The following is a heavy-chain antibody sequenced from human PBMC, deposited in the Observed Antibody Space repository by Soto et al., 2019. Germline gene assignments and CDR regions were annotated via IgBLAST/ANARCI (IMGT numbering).Heavy chain of an antibody. J-gene: IGHJ6*02. Sequence: EVQLVESGGGLVKPGGSLRLSCAASGFTFSNAWMSWVRQAPGKGLEWVGHIKSITDGGTRDYAAPVKGRFSISRDDSKNTLYLQMNSLETEDTAVYYCTTDSADIVVVPATYGLDVWGQGTTVTVSS. CDR2: IKSITDGGTR. CDR1: GFTFSNAW. D-gene: IGHD2-2*01. CDR3: TTDSADIVVVPATYGLDV. V-gene: IGHV3-15*01.